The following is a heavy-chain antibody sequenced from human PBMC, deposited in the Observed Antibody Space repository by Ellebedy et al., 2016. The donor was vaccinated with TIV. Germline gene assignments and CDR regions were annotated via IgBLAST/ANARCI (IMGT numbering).Heavy chain of an antibody. D-gene: IGHD5-24*01. V-gene: IGHV4-59*08. CDR1: GGSISSYY. CDR2: IYYSGST. J-gene: IGHJ4*02. Sequence: MPSETLSLTCTVSGGSISSYYWSWIRQPPGKGLEWIGYIYYSGSTHYNPSLKTRVTISVDTSKNQFSLKLSSVTAADTAVYYCARFAEMATIIFDYWGQGTLVTVSS. CDR3: ARFAEMATIIFDY.